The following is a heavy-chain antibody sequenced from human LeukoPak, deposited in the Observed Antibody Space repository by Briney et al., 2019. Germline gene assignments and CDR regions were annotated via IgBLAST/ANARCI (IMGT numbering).Heavy chain of an antibody. D-gene: IGHD3-3*01. CDR2: ISSSGSII. Sequence: GGSLRLSCAASGFTFSSYEMNWVRQAPGKGLEWVSYISSSGSIIYYADSVKGRFTISRDNAKNSLYLQMNSLRAEDTAVYYCARTSGSGYYTQYFQHWGQGTLVTVSS. J-gene: IGHJ1*01. CDR1: GFTFSSYE. CDR3: ARTSGSGYYTQYFQH. V-gene: IGHV3-48*03.